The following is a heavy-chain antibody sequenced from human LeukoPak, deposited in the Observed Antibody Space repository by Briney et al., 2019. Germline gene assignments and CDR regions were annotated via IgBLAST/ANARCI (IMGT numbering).Heavy chain of an antibody. CDR3: ARDWFHAIDY. D-gene: IGHD2/OR15-2a*01. Sequence: GGSLRLSCAASGFTFSSDVMSWVRQAPGKGLEWVSAISGSGGRTYYADSVKGRFTISRDNSKITRYLQMNSLRAEDTAVYYCARDWFHAIDYWGQGTLVTVSS. CDR1: GFTFSSDV. J-gene: IGHJ4*02. CDR2: ISGSGGRT. V-gene: IGHV3-23*01.